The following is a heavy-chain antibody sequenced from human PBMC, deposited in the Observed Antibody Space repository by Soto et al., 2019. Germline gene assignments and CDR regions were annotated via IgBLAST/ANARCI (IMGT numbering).Heavy chain of an antibody. Sequence: GGSLRLSCAASGFTFSSYAMSWVRQAPGKGLEWVSAISGSGGSTYYADSVKGRFTISRDNSKNTLCLQMNSLRAEDTAVYYCAKKHLGGSEKPNDKYYFDYWIQETLVTVS. D-gene: IGHD1-1*01. V-gene: IGHV3-23*01. CDR1: GFTFSSYA. CDR2: ISGSGGST. CDR3: AKKHLGGSEKPNDKYYFDY. J-gene: IGHJ4*02.